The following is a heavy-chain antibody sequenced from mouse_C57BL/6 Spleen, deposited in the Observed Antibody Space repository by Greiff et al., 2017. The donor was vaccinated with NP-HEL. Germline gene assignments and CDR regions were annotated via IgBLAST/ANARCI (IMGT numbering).Heavy chain of an antibody. D-gene: IGHD2-4*01. CDR1: GFTFSDYG. CDR2: ISSGSSTI. V-gene: IGHV5-17*01. J-gene: IGHJ3*01. Sequence: EVQRVESGGGLVKPGGSLKLSCAASGFTFSDYGMHWVRQAPEKGLEWVAYISSGSSTIYYADTVKGRFTISRDNAKNTLFLQMTSLRSEDTAMYYCARRDYDGRFAYWGQGTLVTVSA. CDR3: ARRDYDGRFAY.